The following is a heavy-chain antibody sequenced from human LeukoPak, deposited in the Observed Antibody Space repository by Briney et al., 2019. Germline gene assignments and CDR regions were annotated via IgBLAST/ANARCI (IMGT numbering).Heavy chain of an antibody. CDR1: GVTFSSYS. V-gene: IGHV3-48*01. D-gene: IGHD3-10*01. J-gene: IGHJ4*02. Sequence: GGSLRLACAAAGVTFSSYSMNWVRQAPGKGLEWVSYISSSSTIYYADSVKGRFTISRDNSKNTLYLQMNSLRAEDTAVYYCANRVNYYGSGNTPYYFDYWGQGTLVTVSS. CDR3: ANRVNYYGSGNTPYYFDY. CDR2: ISSSSTI.